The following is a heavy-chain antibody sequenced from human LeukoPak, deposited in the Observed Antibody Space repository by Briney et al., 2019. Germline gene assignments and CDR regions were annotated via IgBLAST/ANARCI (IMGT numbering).Heavy chain of an antibody. CDR2: IYYSGTT. V-gene: IGHV4-59*01. CDR1: GDSISNYC. CDR3: ARGHYYGMDV. J-gene: IGHJ6*04. Sequence: PSETLSLTCAVSGDSISNYCWSWIRQPPGKGLEWIGCIYYSGTTYYKPSLKTRVTISVDTSKKQFSLKLSSATAADTAVYYCARGHYYGMDVWGKGSTVTISS.